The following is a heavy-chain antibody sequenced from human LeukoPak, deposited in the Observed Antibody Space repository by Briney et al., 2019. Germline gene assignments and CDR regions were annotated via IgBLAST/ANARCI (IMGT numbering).Heavy chain of an antibody. Sequence: GGSLRLSCAASGFTFSSYAMHWVRQAPGKGLEWVAVISYDGSNKYYADPVKGRFTISRDNSKNTLYLQMNSLRAEDTAVYYCASYTLWYGDSWGQGTLVTVSS. CDR1: GFTFSSYA. J-gene: IGHJ4*02. D-gene: IGHD3-10*01. CDR2: ISYDGSNK. V-gene: IGHV3-30-3*01. CDR3: ASYTLWYGDS.